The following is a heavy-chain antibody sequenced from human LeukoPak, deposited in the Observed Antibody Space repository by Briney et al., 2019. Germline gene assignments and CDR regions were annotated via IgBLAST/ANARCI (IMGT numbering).Heavy chain of an antibody. CDR3: TKNDYYDSSGYSVDF. Sequence: GGSLRLSCTASGFTFGGYALSWFRQAPGKGLEWVGFIRSKAYGGTTEYAASVKGRFTISRDDSKSIAYLQMNSLKTEDTAVYYCTKNDYYDSSGYSVDFWGQGTLVTVSS. CDR2: IRSKAYGGTT. CDR1: GFTFGGYA. J-gene: IGHJ4*02. D-gene: IGHD3-22*01. V-gene: IGHV3-49*03.